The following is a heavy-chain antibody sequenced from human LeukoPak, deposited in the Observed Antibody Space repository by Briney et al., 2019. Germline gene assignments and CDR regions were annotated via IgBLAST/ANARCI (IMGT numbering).Heavy chain of an antibody. CDR2: ISYDGSNK. Sequence: PGGSLRLSCAGSGFTFSSYAMHWVRQAPGKGLEWVTVISYDGSNKYYADSVKGRFTISRDNSKNTLYLQMNSLRAEDTAVYYCARESAQSYYYDSSGYYPRYFDYWGQGTLVTVSS. J-gene: IGHJ4*02. D-gene: IGHD3-22*01. V-gene: IGHV3-30-3*01. CDR3: ARESAQSYYYDSSGYYPRYFDY. CDR1: GFTFSSYA.